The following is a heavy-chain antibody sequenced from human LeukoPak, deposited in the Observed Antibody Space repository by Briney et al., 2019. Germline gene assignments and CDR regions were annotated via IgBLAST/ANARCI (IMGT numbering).Heavy chain of an antibody. V-gene: IGHV4-38-2*02. D-gene: IGHD1-26*01. CDR3: ARTLSRWDPFDY. Sequence: SETLSLTCTVSGYSISSGYYWGWIRQPPGKGLEWIGSIYHSGSTYYNPSLKSRVTISVDTSKNQFSLKLSSVTAADTAVYYCARTLSRWDPFDYWGQGTLVTVSS. J-gene: IGHJ4*02. CDR2: IYHSGST. CDR1: GYSISSGYY.